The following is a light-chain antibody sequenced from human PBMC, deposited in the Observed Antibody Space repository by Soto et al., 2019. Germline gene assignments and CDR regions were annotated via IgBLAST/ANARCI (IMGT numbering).Light chain of an antibody. CDR3: QQYNQWPLT. V-gene: IGKV3D-15*01. J-gene: IGKJ4*01. CDR1: ENVRTF. Sequence: EVVLTQSPATLSLSPGERATLSCRASENVRTFVAWYQHKPGQAPRLVIYGASNRATGIPARFSGSGSATEFTLTISSLQSEDVAVYYCQQYNQWPLTFGGGTKVDI. CDR2: GAS.